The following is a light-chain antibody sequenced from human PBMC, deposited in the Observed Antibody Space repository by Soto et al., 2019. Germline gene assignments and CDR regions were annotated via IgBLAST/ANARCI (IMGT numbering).Light chain of an antibody. Sequence: DIQMTQSPSTLSASVGDRVTITCRASQSISSWLAWYQQKPGKAPKLLIYDASSLESGVPSRFSGSGSGTEFTLTISSLQPDDFAPYYCQQYNSDSGTFGQGTKVEIK. J-gene: IGKJ1*01. CDR2: DAS. CDR1: QSISSW. V-gene: IGKV1-5*01. CDR3: QQYNSDSGT.